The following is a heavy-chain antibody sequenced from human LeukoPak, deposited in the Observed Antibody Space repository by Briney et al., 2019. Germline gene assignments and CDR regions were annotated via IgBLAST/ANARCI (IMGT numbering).Heavy chain of an antibody. CDR3: AKDATIAVAGTFFDY. D-gene: IGHD6-19*01. J-gene: IGHJ4*02. V-gene: IGHV3-30-3*01. CDR2: ISNGGSNS. CDR1: GFTFSSYS. Sequence: GGSLRLSCAASGFTFSSYSMHWVRQAPGKGLEWVAAISNGGSNSYYADSVKGRFTISRDNSENRLYLQMNSLRAEDTAVYYCAKDATIAVAGTFFDYWGQGTLVTVSS.